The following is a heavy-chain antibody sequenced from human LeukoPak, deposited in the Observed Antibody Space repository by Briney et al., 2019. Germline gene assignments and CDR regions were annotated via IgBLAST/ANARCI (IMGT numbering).Heavy chain of an antibody. CDR1: GFTFSNYG. CDR3: AKASVWTMVRVVSYFDN. D-gene: IGHD3-10*01. V-gene: IGHV3-23*01. CDR2: ISGSGDNT. Sequence: PGGTLRLSCAASGFTFSNYGMTWVRQAPGKGLEWVSGISGSGDNTWYADSVKGRFTISRDNSKKTLYLQMHSLRAEDTAVYYCAKASVWTMVRVVSYFDNWGQGTLVTVSS. J-gene: IGHJ4*02.